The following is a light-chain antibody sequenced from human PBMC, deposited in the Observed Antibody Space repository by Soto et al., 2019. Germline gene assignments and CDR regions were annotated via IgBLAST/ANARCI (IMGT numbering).Light chain of an antibody. V-gene: IGLV2-14*01. CDR3: SSYRSTSNYV. Sequence: QSVLTQPASVSGSPGQSITISWTGTSSDVGGYNYVSWYQQHPDKAPKLMIYEVSNRPSGVSNRFSGSKSGNTASLTISGLQAEDEADYYCSSYRSTSNYVFGSGTKVTVL. J-gene: IGLJ1*01. CDR2: EVS. CDR1: SSDVGGYNY.